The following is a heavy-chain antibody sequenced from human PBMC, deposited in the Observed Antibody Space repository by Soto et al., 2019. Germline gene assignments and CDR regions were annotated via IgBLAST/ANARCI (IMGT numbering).Heavy chain of an antibody. CDR3: EVTTGY. CDR1: GFTFSSYG. D-gene: IGHD4-17*01. J-gene: IGHJ4*02. CDR2: IWYDGSNK. Sequence: GGSLRLSCAASGFTFSSYGMHWVRQAPGKGLEWVAVIWYDGSNKYYADSVKGRFTISRDNSKNTLYLQMNSLTYEDTAVYYCEVTTGYWGQGTMVTVSS. V-gene: IGHV3-30*02.